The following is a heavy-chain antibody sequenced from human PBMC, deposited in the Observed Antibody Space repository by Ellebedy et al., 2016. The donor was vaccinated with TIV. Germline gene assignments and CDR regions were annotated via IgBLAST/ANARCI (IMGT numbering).Heavy chain of an antibody. Sequence: GESLKISCAASGFTFSDYGMHWVRQAPGKGLEWVAVIWNDGNHKYYADSVKGRFAISRDNSKNTLFLQMNSLRAEDTAVYYCARDLWQLHFDYYFDYWGQGTRVTVSS. J-gene: IGHJ4*02. V-gene: IGHV3-33*08. CDR3: ARDLWQLHFDYYFDY. CDR1: GFTFSDYG. CDR2: IWNDGNHK. D-gene: IGHD3-9*01.